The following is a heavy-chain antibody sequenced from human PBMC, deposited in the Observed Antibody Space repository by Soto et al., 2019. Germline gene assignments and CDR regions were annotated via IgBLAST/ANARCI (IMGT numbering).Heavy chain of an antibody. CDR2: ITWNSGSI. CDR1: GFTFHDYA. Sequence: GGSLRLSCAASGFTFHDYAMHWVRQGQGKGLEWVSGITWNSGSIDYADSVKGRFTISRDNAKNSLYLQMNSLRPEDTALYYCAKDIREYGGGWTYFDYWGHGTLVTSPQ. J-gene: IGHJ4*03. CDR3: AKDIREYGGGWTYFDY. V-gene: IGHV3-9*01. D-gene: IGHD6-19*01.